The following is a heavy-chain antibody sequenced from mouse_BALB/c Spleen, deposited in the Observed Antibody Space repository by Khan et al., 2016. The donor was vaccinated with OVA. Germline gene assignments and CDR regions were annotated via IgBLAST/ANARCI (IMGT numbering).Heavy chain of an antibody. D-gene: IGHD2-1*01. J-gene: IGHJ1*01. CDR2: IWSDGHT. CDR1: GFSLTSYG. Sequence: QVQLKESGPGLVAPSQSLSITCTISGFSLTSYGVHWVRQPPGKGLEWLVVIWSDGHTTYNSALKSRLSISKDNSKSQVFLKMNSLQTDDTARDYCARHGYYGNYGPYFDVWGAGTTVTVSS. CDR3: ARHGYYGNYGPYFDV. V-gene: IGHV2-6-1*01.